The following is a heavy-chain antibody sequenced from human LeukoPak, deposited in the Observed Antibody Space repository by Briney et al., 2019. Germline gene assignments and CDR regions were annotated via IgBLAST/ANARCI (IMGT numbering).Heavy chain of an antibody. CDR2: ISSSSNTI. CDR1: GFTFSSYS. D-gene: IGHD5-18*01. Sequence: TGGSLRLSCAASGFTFSSYSMNWVRQAPGKGLEWVSYISSSSNTIYYADSVKGRFTISRDNAKNSLYLRMNSLRAEDTAVYYCARVGIQLCVDYWGQGTLVTVSS. J-gene: IGHJ4*02. CDR3: ARVGIQLCVDY. V-gene: IGHV3-48*01.